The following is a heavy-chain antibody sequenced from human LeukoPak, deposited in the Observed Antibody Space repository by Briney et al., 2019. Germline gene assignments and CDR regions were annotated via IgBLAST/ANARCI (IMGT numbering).Heavy chain of an antibody. J-gene: IGHJ4*02. CDR1: GFTSSSYA. D-gene: IGHD3-16*01. Sequence: GGSLRLSCAASGFTSSSYAMHWVRQAPGKGLEWVAVISYDGSNKYYADSVKGRFTISRDNSKNTLYLQMNSLRAEDTAVYYCAREGGSYFDYWGQGTLVTVSS. CDR3: AREGGSYFDY. CDR2: ISYDGSNK. V-gene: IGHV3-30-3*01.